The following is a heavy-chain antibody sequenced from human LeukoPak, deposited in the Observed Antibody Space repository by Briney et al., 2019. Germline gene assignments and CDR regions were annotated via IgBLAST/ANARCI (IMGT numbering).Heavy chain of an antibody. CDR2: INHSGST. CDR1: GGSISSSNYY. CDR3: ARRGPHYYYYYYMDV. V-gene: IGHV4-39*07. D-gene: IGHD3-16*01. J-gene: IGHJ6*03. Sequence: SETLSLTCTVSGGSISSSNYYWGWIRQPPGKGLEWIGEINHSGSTNYNPSLKSRVTISVDTSKNQFSLKLSSVTAADTAVYYCARRGPHYYYYYYMDVWGKGTTVTVSS.